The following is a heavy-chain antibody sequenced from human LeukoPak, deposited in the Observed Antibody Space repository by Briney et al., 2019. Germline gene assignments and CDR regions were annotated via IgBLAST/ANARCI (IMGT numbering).Heavy chain of an antibody. CDR2: INWNSAST. D-gene: IGHD1-14*01. J-gene: IGHJ5*02. Sequence: GGSLRLSCEASGFIFDDYAMHWVRQAPGKGLEWVSGINWNSASTGYADSVKGRFTISRDNVMNSLYLQMNSLRPEDTALYYCVKDRRNPYRPEGPFDPWGQGTLVTVSS. CDR1: GFIFDDYA. CDR3: VKDRRNPYRPEGPFDP. V-gene: IGHV3-9*01.